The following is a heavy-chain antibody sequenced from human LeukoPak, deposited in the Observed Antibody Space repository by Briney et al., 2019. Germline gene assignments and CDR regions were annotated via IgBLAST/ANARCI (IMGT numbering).Heavy chain of an antibody. CDR1: GYTFTSYY. V-gene: IGHV1-46*01. J-gene: IGHJ4*02. CDR2: INPSGGST. Sequence: GASVNVSCKASGYTFTSYYMHWVRQAPGQGPEWMGIINPSGGSTSYAQKFQGRVTMTRDTSTSTVYMELSSLRSEDTAVYYCARDLRDCSGGSCYSGRDYWGQGTLVTVSS. CDR3: ARDLRDCSGGSCYSGRDY. D-gene: IGHD2-15*01.